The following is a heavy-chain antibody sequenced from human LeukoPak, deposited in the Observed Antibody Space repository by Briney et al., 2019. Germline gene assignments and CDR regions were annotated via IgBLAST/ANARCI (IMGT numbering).Heavy chain of an antibody. D-gene: IGHD6-19*01. CDR1: GFTFSTYA. Sequence: GGSLRLSCAASGFTFSTYAMTWLRQAPGKGLEWVSVIYSGGSTYYADSVKGRFTISRDNSKNTLYLQMNSLRAEDTAVYYCAREGRGYSSGWSFDYWGQGTLVTVSS. J-gene: IGHJ4*02. V-gene: IGHV3-66*01. CDR2: IYSGGST. CDR3: AREGRGYSSGWSFDY.